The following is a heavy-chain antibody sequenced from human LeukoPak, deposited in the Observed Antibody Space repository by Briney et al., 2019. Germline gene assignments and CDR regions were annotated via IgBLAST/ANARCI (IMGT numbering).Heavy chain of an antibody. Sequence: PSETLSLTCTLSGGSISSSYYYWGWIRQPPGKGLDWIGSISYSGTTYYSPSLKSRVTISVDTSKNQFSLKLSSVTAEDTAVYYCARDGLGYCSSTSCEWSYWGQGTLVTVSS. J-gene: IGHJ4*02. D-gene: IGHD2-2*01. V-gene: IGHV4-39*02. CDR2: ISYSGTT. CDR3: ARDGLGYCSSTSCEWSY. CDR1: GGSISSSYYY.